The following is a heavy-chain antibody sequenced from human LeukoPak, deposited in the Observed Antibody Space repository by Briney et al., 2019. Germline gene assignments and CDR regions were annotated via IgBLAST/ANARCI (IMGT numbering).Heavy chain of an antibody. Sequence: SETLSLTCAVSGYSISSGYYWGWIRQPPGKGLEWIGSIYHSGSTYYNPSLKSRVTISVDTSKNQFSLKLSSVTAADTAVYYCARQPSYYDFWSGYSLYFDYWGQGTLVTVSS. V-gene: IGHV4-38-2*01. J-gene: IGHJ4*02. D-gene: IGHD3-3*01. CDR1: GYSISSGYY. CDR3: ARQPSYYDFWSGYSLYFDY. CDR2: IYHSGST.